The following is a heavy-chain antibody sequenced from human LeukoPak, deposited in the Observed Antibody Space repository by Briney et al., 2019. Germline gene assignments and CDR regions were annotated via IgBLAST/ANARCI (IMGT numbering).Heavy chain of an antibody. V-gene: IGHV3-23*01. CDR1: GFTFSSYA. CDR2: ISGGGYST. D-gene: IGHD5-12*01. J-gene: IGHJ6*02. Sequence: GGSLRLSCAASGFTFSSYAMSWVRQAPGKGLEWVSVISGGGYSTYYAASVKGRFTISRDNSKNTLYLQMNSLRAEDTAVYYCAKGPSDIVVSYYGMDVWGQGPRSPSP. CDR3: AKGPSDIVVSYYGMDV.